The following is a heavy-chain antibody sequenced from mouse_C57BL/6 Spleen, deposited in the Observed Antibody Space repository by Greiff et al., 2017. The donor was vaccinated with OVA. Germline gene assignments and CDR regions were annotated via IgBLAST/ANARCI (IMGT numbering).Heavy chain of an antibody. V-gene: IGHV1-81*01. CDR2: IYPRSGNT. CDR3: ARWGQLRLQFAY. D-gene: IGHD3-2*02. CDR1: GSTFTRYG. J-gene: IGHJ3*01. Sequence: VHLVASGAALARPGASVKLSCKASGSTFTRYGISWVKQRTGQGLAWIGEIYPRSGNTYYNEKFKGKATLTADKSSSTAYMELRSLTSEDSAVYFGARWGQLRLQFAYWGKGTLVTVSA.